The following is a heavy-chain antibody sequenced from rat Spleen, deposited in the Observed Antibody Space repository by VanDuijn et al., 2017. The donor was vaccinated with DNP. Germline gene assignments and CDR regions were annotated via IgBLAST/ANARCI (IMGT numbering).Heavy chain of an antibody. Sequence: EVQLVESGGGLVQPGRSLILSCTASGFTFSDHNMAWVRQAPKKGLEWVASISTAGGSTYYRDSVKGRFSISRDNAKSTLYLQVNSLRSEDTATYYCTTSDWYFDFWGPGTMVTVSS. CDR1: GFTFSDHN. CDR3: TTSDWYFDF. CDR2: ISTAGGST. J-gene: IGHJ1*01. V-gene: IGHV5-27*01.